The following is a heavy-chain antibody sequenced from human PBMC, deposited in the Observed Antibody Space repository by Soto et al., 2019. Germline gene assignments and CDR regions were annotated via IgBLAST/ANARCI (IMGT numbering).Heavy chain of an antibody. J-gene: IGHJ4*02. CDR3: ARGVSAGVDY. D-gene: IGHD1-26*01. CDR1: GYSFTSLD. CDR2: MQPSTGRT. Sequence: ASVKVSCKASGYSFTSLDINGVRQTAGQGLEWMGWMQPSTGRTGYAQKFQGRVTMTRDTSINTAYMELTTLTSDDTAFYYCARGVSAGVDYWGQGTLVTVSS. V-gene: IGHV1-8*01.